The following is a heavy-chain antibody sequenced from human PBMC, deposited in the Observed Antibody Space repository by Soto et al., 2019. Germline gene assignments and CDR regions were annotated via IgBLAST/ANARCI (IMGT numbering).Heavy chain of an antibody. J-gene: IGHJ4*02. CDR1: GFTVSSNY. D-gene: IGHD4-4*01. CDR2: IYSGGST. V-gene: IGHV3-66*01. Sequence: GGSLRLSCAASGFTVSSNYMSWVRQAPGKGLEWVSVIYSGGSTYYADSVKGRFTISRDNSKNTLYLQMNSLRAEDTAVYYCARESDNDYSNYYFDYWGQGTLVTVSS. CDR3: ARESDNDYSNYYFDY.